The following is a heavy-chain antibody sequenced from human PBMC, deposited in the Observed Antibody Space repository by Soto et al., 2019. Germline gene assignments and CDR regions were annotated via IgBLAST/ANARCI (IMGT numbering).Heavy chain of an antibody. CDR3: ARSGRGSYYHSSGYLDWFAP. V-gene: IGHV4-31*03. CDR1: GGSISSGGYY. D-gene: IGHD3-22*01. CDR2: IYYSGST. J-gene: IGHJ5*02. Sequence: PSETLSLTCTVSGGSISSGGYYWSWIRQHPGKGLEWIGYIYYSGSTYYNPSLKSRVNISVDTSKNQFSLKLSYVPAAATAVYYCARSGRGSYYHSSGYLDWFAPCGQGTLVTVSS.